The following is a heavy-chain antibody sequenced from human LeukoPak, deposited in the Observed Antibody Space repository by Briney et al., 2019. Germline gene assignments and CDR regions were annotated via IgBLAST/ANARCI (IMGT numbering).Heavy chain of an antibody. Sequence: ASVKVSCKVSGYTLTELSMHWVRQAPGKGLEWMGGFDPEDGETIYAQKFQGRVTMTEDTSTDTAYMELSSLRSEDTAVYYCATAGTPSMLFDIWGQGTMVTVSS. CDR1: GYTLTELS. D-gene: IGHD1-1*01. CDR3: ATAGTPSMLFDI. J-gene: IGHJ3*02. V-gene: IGHV1-24*01. CDR2: FDPEDGET.